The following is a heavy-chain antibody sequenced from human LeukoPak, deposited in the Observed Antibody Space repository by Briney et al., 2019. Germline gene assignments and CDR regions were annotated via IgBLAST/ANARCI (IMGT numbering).Heavy chain of an antibody. Sequence: SGGSLRLSCAASGFTFSAHAIHWVRQAPGKGLEWVAVISFDGSSQQYADSVNVKGRFTISRDNSKNTVYLQMNSLTTEDTAVYYCARGTVGFCSETRCLAHWFDAWGPGTLVTVSS. J-gene: IGHJ5*02. D-gene: IGHD2-2*01. CDR2: ISFDGSSQ. CDR1: GFTFSAHA. V-gene: IGHV3-30-3*01. CDR3: ARGTVGFCSETRCLAHWFDA.